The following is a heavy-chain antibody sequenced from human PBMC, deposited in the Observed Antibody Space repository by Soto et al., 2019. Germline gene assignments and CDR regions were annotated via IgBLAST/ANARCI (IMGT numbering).Heavy chain of an antibody. CDR1: GYTFSNYG. CDR3: ARVVPGAEAWFGP. V-gene: IGHV1-18*01. Sequence: SVKVSCRTSGYTFSNYGITWGRQAPGQPLEWLGWISLYSDGTNYAQKFQGRVSMTTDTSTTTAYMELRSLRSDDTAVYYCARVVPGAEAWFGPWGQGTLVTVSS. J-gene: IGHJ5*02. CDR2: ISLYSDGT. D-gene: IGHD2-2*01.